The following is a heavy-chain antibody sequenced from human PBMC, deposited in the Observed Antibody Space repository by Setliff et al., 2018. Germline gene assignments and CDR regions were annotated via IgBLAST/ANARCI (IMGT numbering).Heavy chain of an antibody. CDR1: GVTVSDAW. Sequence: GESLKISCAASGVTVSDAWMGWVRQTPGKGLDWVGRIKSKTDGGTTDYAAPVKGRFTISRDDSKNTLYLQMNSLKTEDTAVYYCVKLVQQAISSDPWGQGTLVTVSS. CDR3: VKLVQQAISSDP. D-gene: IGHD3-10*01. J-gene: IGHJ5*02. V-gene: IGHV3-15*01. CDR2: IKSKTDGGTT.